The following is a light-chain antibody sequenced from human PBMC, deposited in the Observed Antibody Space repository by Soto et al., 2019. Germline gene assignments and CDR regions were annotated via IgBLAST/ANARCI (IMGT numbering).Light chain of an antibody. J-gene: IGKJ1*01. CDR3: QHYNNWPPWT. CDR2: GAS. V-gene: IGKV3-15*01. CDR1: QNVRSN. Sequence: ETVMTQSTATLSVSPGERATLSCRASQNVRSNLAWYQQKPGQAPRLLIYGASTRATGIPARFSGSGSGTEFTLTISSLQSEDFAVYYCQHYNNWPPWTFGKGTKVDIK.